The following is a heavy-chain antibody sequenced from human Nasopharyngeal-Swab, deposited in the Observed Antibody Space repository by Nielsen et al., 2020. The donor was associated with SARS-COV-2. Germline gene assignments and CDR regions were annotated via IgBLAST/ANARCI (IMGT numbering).Heavy chain of an antibody. CDR1: GFTFGDYA. J-gene: IGHJ3*02. V-gene: IGHV3-49*04. CDR2: IRSKAYGGTT. D-gene: IGHD3-22*01. CDR3: TFDSSGYYPHDAFDI. Sequence: GGSLRLSCTASGFTFGDYAMSWVRQAPGKGLEWVGFIRSKAYGGTTEYAASVKGRFTISRDDSKSIAYLQMSSLKTEDTAVYYCTFDSSGYYPHDAFDIWGQGTLVTVSS.